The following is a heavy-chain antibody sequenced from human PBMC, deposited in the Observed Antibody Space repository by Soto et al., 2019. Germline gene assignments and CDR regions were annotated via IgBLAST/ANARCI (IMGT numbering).Heavy chain of an antibody. V-gene: IGHV4-30-2*01. Sequence: SETLSLTCAVSGGSISSGGYSWSWIRQPPGKGLEWIGYMYHSGSMYYNPSLKSRVTISIDRSKNQFSLKLSSVTAADTAVYYCARGPPFHWGQGTLVTVSS. CDR2: MYHSGSM. J-gene: IGHJ4*02. CDR1: GGSISSGGYS. D-gene: IGHD3-16*01. CDR3: ARGPPFH.